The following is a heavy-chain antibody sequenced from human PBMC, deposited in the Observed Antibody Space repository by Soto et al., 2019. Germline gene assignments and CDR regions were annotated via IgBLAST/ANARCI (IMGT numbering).Heavy chain of an antibody. D-gene: IGHD3-22*01. CDR3: ARLDYYDSSGYYYFDY. J-gene: IGHJ4*02. CDR1: GGSISSSSYY. CDR2: IYYSGST. V-gene: IGHV4-39*01. Sequence: SETLSLTCTVSGGSISSSSYYWGWIRQPPGKGLEWIGSIYYSGSTYYNPSLKSRVTISVDTSKNQFSLKRSSVTAADTAVYYCARLDYYDSSGYYYFDYWGQGTLVTVSS.